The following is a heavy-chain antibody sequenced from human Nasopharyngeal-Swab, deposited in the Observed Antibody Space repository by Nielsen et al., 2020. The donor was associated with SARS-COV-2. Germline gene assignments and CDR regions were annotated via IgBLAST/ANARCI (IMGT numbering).Heavy chain of an antibody. J-gene: IGHJ6*03. Sequence: SETLSLTCAISGDTVSSNTGAWNCIMQSPSRALAWLGRTYYKSKWYNASAVSVNGRLTINPDTSKNQFSLQLKSVTPEDTAVYYCARGGHFYGSGSYPLSSYYDMDVWGKGTTVTVSS. D-gene: IGHD3-10*01. CDR1: GDTVSSNTGA. CDR2: TYYKSKWYN. CDR3: ARGGHFYGSGSYPLSSYYDMDV. V-gene: IGHV6-1*01.